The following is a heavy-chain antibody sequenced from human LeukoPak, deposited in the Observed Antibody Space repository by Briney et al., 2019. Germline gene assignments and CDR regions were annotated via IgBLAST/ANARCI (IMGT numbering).Heavy chain of an antibody. D-gene: IGHD4-23*01. Sequence: SETLSLTCSVSGGSMSGGGYCWSWIRQPAGKGLEWIGRIYTSGSTNYNPSLKSRVTISVDTSKNEFSLKLNSVTAADTAVYYCARFFPSGGKGNWFDPWGQGTLVTVSS. CDR3: ARFFPSGGKGNWFDP. CDR2: IYTSGST. J-gene: IGHJ5*02. V-gene: IGHV4-61*02. CDR1: GGSMSGGGYC.